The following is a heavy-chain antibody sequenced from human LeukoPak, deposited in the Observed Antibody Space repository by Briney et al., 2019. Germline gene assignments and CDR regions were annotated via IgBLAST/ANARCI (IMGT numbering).Heavy chain of an antibody. D-gene: IGHD4-23*01. CDR2: IYYSGSI. J-gene: IGHJ4*02. Sequence: PSETLSLTCTVSGGSISSYYWSWIQQPPGKGLEWIGYIYYSGSINYNPSLKSRVTISVDTSKNQFSLKLSSVTAADTAVYYCAGSVVTGNGNLFGYWGQGTLVTVSS. CDR1: GGSISSYY. V-gene: IGHV4-59*01. CDR3: AGSVVTGNGNLFGY.